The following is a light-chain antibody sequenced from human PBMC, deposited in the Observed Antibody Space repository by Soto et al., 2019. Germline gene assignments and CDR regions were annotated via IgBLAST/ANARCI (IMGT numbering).Light chain of an antibody. CDR2: AAS. CDR1: QSISSY. J-gene: IGKJ1*01. Sequence: IQMTQSPSSLSASVGDRVTITCRASQSISSYLNWYQQKPGKAPKLLIYAASSLQSGVPSRFSGSGSGTDFTLTISSLQPEDFATYYCQQSYSTPPEAWTFGQGTKVDIK. CDR3: QQSYSTPPEAWT. V-gene: IGKV1-39*01.